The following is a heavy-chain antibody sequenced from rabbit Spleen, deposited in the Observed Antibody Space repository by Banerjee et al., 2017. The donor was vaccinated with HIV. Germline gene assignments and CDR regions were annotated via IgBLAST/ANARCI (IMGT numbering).Heavy chain of an antibody. CDR2: IYTTDGGT. V-gene: IGHV1S45*01. Sequence: QEHLVESGGGLVKPGASLTLTCTASGFTLSNYWMCWVRQAPGKGLEWIACIYTTDGGTHYASWAKGRFTISKTSSTTVTLQMTSLTAADTATYFCARMVTNYGYSFDLWGPGTLVTVS. D-gene: IGHD6-1*01. CDR1: GFTLSNYW. J-gene: IGHJ4*01. CDR3: ARMVTNYGYSFDL.